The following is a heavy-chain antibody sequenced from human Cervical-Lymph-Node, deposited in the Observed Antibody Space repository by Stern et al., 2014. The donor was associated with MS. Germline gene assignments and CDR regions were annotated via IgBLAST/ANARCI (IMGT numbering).Heavy chain of an antibody. CDR2: INPGGDCT. J-gene: IGHJ4*02. D-gene: IGHD4-23*01. Sequence: MQLVESGAEVKKPGSSVKVSCQTSGYSFTSYYIHWVRQAPGQGLEWMGIINPGGDCTDYAPKFQGRVTVTSDTSTNTVYMELSSLQSEDTAVYYCTRGDYGGNSLWGQGTLVTVSS. CDR3: TRGDYGGNSL. V-gene: IGHV1-46*01. CDR1: GYSFTSYY.